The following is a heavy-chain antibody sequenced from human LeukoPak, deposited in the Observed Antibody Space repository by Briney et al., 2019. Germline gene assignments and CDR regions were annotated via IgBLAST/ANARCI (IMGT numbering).Heavy chain of an antibody. CDR3: AREASMVATGNYFDY. J-gene: IGHJ4*02. Sequence: ASVKVSCKASGYTFTGYYMHWVRQAPGQGLEWMGWISAYNGNTNYAQKLQGRVTMTTDTSTSTAYMELRSLRSDDTAVYYCAREASMVATGNYFDYWGQGTLVTVSS. V-gene: IGHV1-18*04. CDR1: GYTFTGYY. D-gene: IGHD5-12*01. CDR2: ISAYNGNT.